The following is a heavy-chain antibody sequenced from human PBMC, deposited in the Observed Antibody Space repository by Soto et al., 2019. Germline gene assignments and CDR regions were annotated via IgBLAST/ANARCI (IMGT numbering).Heavy chain of an antibody. CDR3: AKGHYGGNSGIDY. CDR2: ISYVGTNE. D-gene: IGHD4-17*01. V-gene: IGHV3-30*18. Sequence: QVQLVESGGGVVQPGRSLRLSCAASGFTFSNYGMHWVRQAPGKGLEWVAVISYVGTNEYYADSVKGRFTISRDNSKNTLSLQMNSLRAEDTAVYYCAKGHYGGNSGIDYWGQGTLVTVSS. CDR1: GFTFSNYG. J-gene: IGHJ4*02.